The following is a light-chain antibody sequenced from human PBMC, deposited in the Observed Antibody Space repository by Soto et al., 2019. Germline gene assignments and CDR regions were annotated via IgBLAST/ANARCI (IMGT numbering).Light chain of an antibody. CDR1: QDIVTY. CDR2: GAS. CDR3: QHYTLSSGP. J-gene: IGKJ4*02. Sequence: IHMTQSPSTVSASVGESVTISCRASQDIVTYLAWYQQKPGKAPKLLIFGASTLQSGVSPRFRGSGSGSDFSLTISNLQPDDVGVYFCQHYTLSSGPFGGGTRVET. V-gene: IGKV1-5*01.